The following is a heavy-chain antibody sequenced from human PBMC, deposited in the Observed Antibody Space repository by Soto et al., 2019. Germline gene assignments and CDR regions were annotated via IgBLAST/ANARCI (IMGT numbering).Heavy chain of an antibody. CDR3: ARDRSCSGGSCYSDY. CDR2: IYSGGST. CDR1: GFTVSSNY. D-gene: IGHD2-15*01. J-gene: IGHJ4*02. V-gene: IGHV3-66*01. Sequence: EVQLVESGGGLVQPGGSLRLSCAASGFTVSSNYMSWVRQAPGKGLEWVSVIYSGGSTYYADSVKGRFTISRDNSKNTLYLQMNSLRAEDTAVYYCARDRSCSGGSCYSDYWGQGTLVTVSS.